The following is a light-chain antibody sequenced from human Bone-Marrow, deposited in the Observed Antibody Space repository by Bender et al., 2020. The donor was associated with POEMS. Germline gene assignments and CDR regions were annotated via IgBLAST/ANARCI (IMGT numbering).Light chain of an antibody. CDR3: CSYAGSRNVE. Sequence: QSALTQPASVSGSPGQSITISCTGTSSDVGSYNYVSWYQHHPGKAPKLMIFDVTKRPSGISYRFSGSKSGNTASLTISGLQAEDEADYYCCSYAGSRNVEFGGGTKLTVL. CDR2: DVT. J-gene: IGLJ2*01. V-gene: IGLV2-23*02. CDR1: SSDVGSYNY.